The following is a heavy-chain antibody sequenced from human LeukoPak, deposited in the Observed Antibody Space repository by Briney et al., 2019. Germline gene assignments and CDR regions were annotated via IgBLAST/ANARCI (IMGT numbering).Heavy chain of an antibody. CDR1: GFTFSDSY. V-gene: IGHV3-11*06. CDR3: ASGRGRRMDV. CDR2: ITSGSSYT. J-gene: IGHJ6*02. Sequence: GGSLRLSCAASGFTFSDSYMSWIRQAPGKGLEWVSTITSGSSYTNYGDSVKGRFTISRDNAKGSLYLQMNSLRADDTAVYYCASGRGRRMDVWGQGTTVTVSS. D-gene: IGHD1-1*01.